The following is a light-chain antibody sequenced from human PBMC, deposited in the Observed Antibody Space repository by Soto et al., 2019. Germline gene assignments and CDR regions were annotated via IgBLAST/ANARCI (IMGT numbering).Light chain of an antibody. CDR2: EVV. J-gene: IGLJ1*01. Sequence: LTQPPSASGSPGESLIISCTGTKNDIGVYDFVSWYQHHPGKAPRLIIYEVVQRPSGVPDRFSGSKSGNTASLTVSGLQAEDEADYFCRSYAGSNTYVFGSGTKVTVL. CDR3: RSYAGSNTYV. CDR1: KNDIGVYDF. V-gene: IGLV2-8*01.